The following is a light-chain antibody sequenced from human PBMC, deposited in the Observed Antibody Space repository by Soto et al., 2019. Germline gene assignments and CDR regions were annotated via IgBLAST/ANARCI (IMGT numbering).Light chain of an antibody. CDR2: AAS. Sequence: DIQMTQSPSSLSASVGDRVTITCRASQGISNYLAWYQQKPGKVPKLLIYAASTLQSGVPSRFSGSRSGTDFTLTISSLQPEDVATYYCQKYNSAPPGLTFGGGTKVEIK. V-gene: IGKV1-27*01. J-gene: IGKJ4*01. CDR1: QGISNY. CDR3: QKYNSAPPGLT.